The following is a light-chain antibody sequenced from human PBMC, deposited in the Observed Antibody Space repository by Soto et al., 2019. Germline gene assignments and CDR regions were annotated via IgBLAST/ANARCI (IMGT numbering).Light chain of an antibody. Sequence: EIVLTQSPATLSLSPGERATLSCTASQSVSSYLAWYQQQPGQAPRLLIYDASNRSTGIPARFSGSGSGTDFTLTISSLEPEDFAVYYCQQRSNWPLTFGGGTTVEIK. V-gene: IGKV3-11*01. CDR2: DAS. CDR1: QSVSSY. CDR3: QQRSNWPLT. J-gene: IGKJ4*01.